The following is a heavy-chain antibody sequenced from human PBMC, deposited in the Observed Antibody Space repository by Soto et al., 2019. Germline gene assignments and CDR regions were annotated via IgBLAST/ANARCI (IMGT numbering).Heavy chain of an antibody. Sequence: PSQTHCHTWTVAGGYVRNTQWWTWVRQAPGKGLEWLGEIYHVGITKYNPSLRSRVTISVDTSKNQFSLKLSSVTAADTAVYYCAHSSSGRAFDIWGQGTMVTV. D-gene: IGHD6-19*01. J-gene: IGHJ3*02. CDR3: AHSSSGRAFDI. CDR1: GGYVRNTQW. V-gene: IGHV4-4*02. CDR2: IYHVGIT.